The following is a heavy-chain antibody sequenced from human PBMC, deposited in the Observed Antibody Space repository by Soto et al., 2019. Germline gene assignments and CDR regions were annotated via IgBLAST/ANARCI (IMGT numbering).Heavy chain of an antibody. Sequence: EVQLLESGGGVMQPGGSLRLSCAASGFTFSNYAMSWVRQAPGKGLEWVSAISETSGRTYYADSVKGRITISRDNSKNTLFLQMNSLRVEDTAVYYCARDGRIRMARGTAPVGDALDMWGQGTMVTVSS. CDR2: ISETSGRT. CDR3: ARDGRIRMARGTAPVGDALDM. D-gene: IGHD3-10*01. CDR1: GFTFSNYA. J-gene: IGHJ3*02. V-gene: IGHV3-23*01.